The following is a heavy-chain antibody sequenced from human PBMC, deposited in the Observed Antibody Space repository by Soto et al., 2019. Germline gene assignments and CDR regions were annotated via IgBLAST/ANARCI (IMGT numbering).Heavy chain of an antibody. D-gene: IGHD4-17*01. V-gene: IGHV1-18*01. CDR1: GYTFTSYG. Sequence: ASVKVSCKASGYTFTSYGISWVRQAPGQGLEWMGWISAYNGNTNYAQKLQGRVTMTTDTSTSTAYMELRSLRSDDTAVYYCARLKHDYGDSMRYYYYGMDVWGQGTTVTVSS. CDR2: ISAYNGNT. J-gene: IGHJ6*02. CDR3: ARLKHDYGDSMRYYYYGMDV.